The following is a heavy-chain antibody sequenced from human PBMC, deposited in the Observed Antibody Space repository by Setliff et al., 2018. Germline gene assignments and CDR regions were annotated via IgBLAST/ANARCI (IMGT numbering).Heavy chain of an antibody. CDR3: ARVGPLTDDAFDI. V-gene: IGHV5-51*01. J-gene: IGHJ3*02. CDR2: VYCGDSDT. D-gene: IGHD1-26*01. CDR1: EYTFSDYW. Sequence: RGESLKISCKASEYTFSDYWIGWVRQMPGKGLEWMGVVYCGDSDTRYSPSFQGQVTMSADRSIRSAYLQWSSLKASDTAMYYCARVGPLTDDAFDIWGQGTMVTVSS.